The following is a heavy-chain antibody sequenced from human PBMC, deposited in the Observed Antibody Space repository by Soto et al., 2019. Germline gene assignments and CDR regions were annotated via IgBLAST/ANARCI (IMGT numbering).Heavy chain of an antibody. CDR3: ARPEYSSSSYGMDF. Sequence: GGSLRLSCAASGFTFSSYSMNWVRQAPGKGLEWVSYISSSSSTIYYAASVKGRFTISRDNAKNSLYLQMNSLRDEDTAVYYCARPEYSSSSYGMDFWGQGTTVTSP. V-gene: IGHV3-48*02. D-gene: IGHD6-6*01. J-gene: IGHJ6*02. CDR1: GFTFSSYS. CDR2: ISSSSSTI.